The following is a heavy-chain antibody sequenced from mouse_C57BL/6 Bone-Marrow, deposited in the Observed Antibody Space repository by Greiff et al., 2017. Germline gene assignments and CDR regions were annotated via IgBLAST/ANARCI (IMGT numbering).Heavy chain of an antibody. CDR1: GYTFTSYG. CDR2: IYIGNGYT. J-gene: IGHJ3*01. CDR3: ARDYYGSSAWFAY. V-gene: IGHV1-58*01. D-gene: IGHD1-1*01. Sequence: EVQLQQSGAELVRPGSSVKMSCKTSGYTFTSYGINWVKQRPGQGLEWIGYIYIGNGYTESNEKFKGKATLTSDTSSSTAYMQLSSLTSEDSAIYFCARDYYGSSAWFAYWSQGTLVTVSA.